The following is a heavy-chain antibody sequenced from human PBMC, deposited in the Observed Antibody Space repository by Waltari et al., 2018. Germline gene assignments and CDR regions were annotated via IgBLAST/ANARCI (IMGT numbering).Heavy chain of an antibody. D-gene: IGHD6-19*01. V-gene: IGHV1-3*01. CDR1: GYTFTSYA. CDR2: INAGNGNT. Sequence: QVQLVQSGAEVKKPGASVKVSCKASGYTFTSYAMHWVRQAPGQRLEWMGWINAGNGNTKYSQKFQGRVTITRDTAASTAYMELSSLRSEDTAVYYCAREQWLVPFDYWGQGTLVTVSS. CDR3: AREQWLVPFDY. J-gene: IGHJ4*02.